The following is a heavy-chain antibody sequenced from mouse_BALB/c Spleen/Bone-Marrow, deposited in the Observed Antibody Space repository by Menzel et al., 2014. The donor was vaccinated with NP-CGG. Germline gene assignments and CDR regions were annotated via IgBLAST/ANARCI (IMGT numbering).Heavy chain of an antibody. CDR3: ARLHYYGYEAY. V-gene: IGHV4-1*02. J-gene: IGHJ3*01. CDR1: GFDFSTYW. D-gene: IGHD1-2*01. CDR2: INPDSSTI. Sequence: EVKVEESGGGLVQPGGSLKLSCAASGFDFSTYWMSWVRQAPGKGLEWIGEINPDSSTINYTPSLKDKFIISRDSAKNTLYLQMSKVRSEDTALYYFARLHYYGYEAYWGQGALVTVSA.